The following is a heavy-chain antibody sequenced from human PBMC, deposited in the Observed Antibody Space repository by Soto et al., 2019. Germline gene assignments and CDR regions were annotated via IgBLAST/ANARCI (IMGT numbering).Heavy chain of an antibody. J-gene: IGHJ5*02. CDR2: MNPSNGNA. V-gene: IGHV1-8*01. D-gene: IGHD5-12*01. Sequence: ASVKVSCKASGYSFITYDINWVRQATGQGLEWMGWMNPSNGNAGYAQKFQGRLTMTRNTSISTAYMELSSLRSDDTAVYYCARDMDRGYSGYAMYSTFDPWGQGTLVTV. CDR1: GYSFITYD. CDR3: ARDMDRGYSGYAMYSTFDP.